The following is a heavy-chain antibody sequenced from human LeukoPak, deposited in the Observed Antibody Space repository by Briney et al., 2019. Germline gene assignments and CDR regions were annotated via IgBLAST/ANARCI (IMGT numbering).Heavy chain of an antibody. V-gene: IGHV4-39*07. CDR3: ARGAVTTTYWYFDY. J-gene: IGHJ4*02. Sequence: PSETLSLTCTVSGGSISSSSYYWGWIRQPPGKGLEWIGHIYYSGSTYYNPSLKSRVTISVDTSKNQFSLKLSSVTAADTAVYYCARGAVTTTYWYFDYWGQGTLVTVSS. D-gene: IGHD4-11*01. CDR1: GGSISSSSYY. CDR2: IYYSGST.